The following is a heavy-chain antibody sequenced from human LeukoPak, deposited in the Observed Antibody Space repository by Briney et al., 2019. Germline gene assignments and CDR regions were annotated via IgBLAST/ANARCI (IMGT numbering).Heavy chain of an antibody. CDR2: ISAYNGNT. CDR3: ARDSRLNYYDSSGYYPFDY. CDR1: GYTFTSYG. J-gene: IGHJ4*02. V-gene: IGHV1-18*01. D-gene: IGHD3-22*01. Sequence: GASVKVSCKASGYTFTSYGISWVRQAPGQGLEWMGWISAYNGNTNYAQKLQGRVTMTTDTSTSTAYMELRSLRSDGTAVYYCARDSRLNYYDSSGYYPFDYWGQGTLVTVSS.